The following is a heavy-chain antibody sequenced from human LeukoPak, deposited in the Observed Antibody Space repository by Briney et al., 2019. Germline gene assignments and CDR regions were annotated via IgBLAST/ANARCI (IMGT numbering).Heavy chain of an antibody. D-gene: IGHD3-9*01. Sequence: SETLSLTCTVSGYSISSGYYWGWIRQPPGKGLEWIGSIYHSGSTYYNPSLKSRVTISVDTSKNQFSLKLSSVTAADTAVYYCARAILTDALFDYWGQGTLVTVSS. CDR3: ARAILTDALFDY. CDR1: GYSISSGYY. V-gene: IGHV4-38-2*02. CDR2: IYHSGST. J-gene: IGHJ4*02.